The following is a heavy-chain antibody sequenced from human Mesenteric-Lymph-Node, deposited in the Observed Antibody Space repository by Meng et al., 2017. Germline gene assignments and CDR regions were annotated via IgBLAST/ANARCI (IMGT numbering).Heavy chain of an antibody. CDR1: GGDFSGYY. J-gene: IGHJ5*02. Sequence: VQLREVTTRLLTPAETLSHTWSVDGGDFSGYYWSWIRQPPGKGLEWIGEINHSGSTNYNPSLKSRVTISVDTSKNQFSLKLSSVTAADTAVYYCARVCCRWPKARNWFDPWGQGTLVTVSS. CDR3: ARVCCRWPKARNWFDP. CDR2: INHSGST. V-gene: IGHV4-34*02. D-gene: IGHD5-24*01.